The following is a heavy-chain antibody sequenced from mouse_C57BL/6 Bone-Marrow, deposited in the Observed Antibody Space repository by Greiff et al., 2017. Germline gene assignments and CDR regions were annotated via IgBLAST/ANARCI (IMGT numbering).Heavy chain of an antibody. D-gene: IGHD2-10*01. CDR3: ARCPTQDAMGY. V-gene: IGHV5-17*01. CDR1: GFTFSDYG. Sequence: EVQLMESGGGLVKPGGSLKISCAASGFTFSDYGMHWVRQAPEKGLEWVAYISSGSSTIYYADTVKGRFTISRDNAKNTLFLQMTSLRSEDTAIYYCARCPTQDAMGYWGQGTSVTVSS. CDR2: ISSGSSTI. J-gene: IGHJ4*01.